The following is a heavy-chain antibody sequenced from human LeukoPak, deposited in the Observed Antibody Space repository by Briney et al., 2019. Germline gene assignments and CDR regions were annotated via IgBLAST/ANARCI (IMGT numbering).Heavy chain of an antibody. J-gene: IGHJ6*03. CDR2: IYPGYSDT. V-gene: IGHV5-51*01. CDR3: ARVVPAGLYYMDV. CDR1: GYSFTSYW. Sequence: GESLKISCKGSGYSFTSYWIGWVRQMPGKGLEWMGIIYPGYSDTSYSPSFQGQVTISADKSISTAYLQWSSLKASDTAMYYCARVVPAGLYYMDVWGKGTTVTVSS. D-gene: IGHD2-2*01.